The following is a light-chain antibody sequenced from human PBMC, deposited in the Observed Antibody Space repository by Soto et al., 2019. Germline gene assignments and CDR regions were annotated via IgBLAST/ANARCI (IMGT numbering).Light chain of an antibody. CDR1: SSKIGRNY. Sequence: QSVLTQPPSASGTPGQRVTISCSGSSSKIGRNYVYWYQQFPGTAPKLLIYRNNQRPSGVPDRFSGSKSGTSASLAISGLRSEDEADYYCAAWDDSLSGHVVFGGGTKLTVL. J-gene: IGLJ2*01. CDR2: RNN. CDR3: AAWDDSLSGHVV. V-gene: IGLV1-47*01.